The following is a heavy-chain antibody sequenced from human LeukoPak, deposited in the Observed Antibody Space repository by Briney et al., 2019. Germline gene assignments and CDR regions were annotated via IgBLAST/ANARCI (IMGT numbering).Heavy chain of an antibody. D-gene: IGHD6-13*01. Sequence: PGGSLRLSCAASGFTFSSYWMHWVRQAPGKGLVWVSRINPDGSSTNYADSVKGRFTFSRDNAKNSLYLQMNSLRAEDTAVYYCARDTYSSSWPKPFDYWGQGTLVTVSS. V-gene: IGHV3-74*01. CDR3: ARDTYSSSWPKPFDY. CDR2: INPDGSST. J-gene: IGHJ4*02. CDR1: GFTFSSYW.